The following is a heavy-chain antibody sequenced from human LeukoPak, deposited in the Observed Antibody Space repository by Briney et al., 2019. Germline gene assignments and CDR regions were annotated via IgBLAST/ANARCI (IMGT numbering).Heavy chain of an antibody. J-gene: IGHJ4*02. V-gene: IGHV3-48*04. CDR1: GFTFSDYN. CDR3: ARRAAVGTNNPLDY. CDR2: ISGSSTTI. D-gene: IGHD4-23*01. Sequence: GGSLRLSCVASGFTFSDYNMNWVRQAPGKGLEWLSFISGSSTTIYYADSVKGRLTISRDNAKNALFLQMNSLRVEDTAVYYCARRAAVGTNNPLDYWGRGALVTVSS.